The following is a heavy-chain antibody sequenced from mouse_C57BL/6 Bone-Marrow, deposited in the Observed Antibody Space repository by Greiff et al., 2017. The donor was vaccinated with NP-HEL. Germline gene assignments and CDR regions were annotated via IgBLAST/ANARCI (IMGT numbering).Heavy chain of an antibody. Sequence: VQLQESGAELARPGASVKLSCKASGYTFTSYGISWVKQRTGQGLEWIGEIYPRSGNTYYNEKFKGKATLTADKSSSTAYMELRSLTSEDSAVYFCARSTTTVVATRGDYYAMDYWGQGTSVTVSS. D-gene: IGHD1-1*01. CDR1: GYTFTSYG. V-gene: IGHV1-81*01. J-gene: IGHJ4*01. CDR3: ARSTTTVVATRGDYYAMDY. CDR2: IYPRSGNT.